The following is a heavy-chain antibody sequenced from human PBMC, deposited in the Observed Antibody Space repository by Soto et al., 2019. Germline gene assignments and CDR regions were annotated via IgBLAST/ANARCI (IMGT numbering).Heavy chain of an antibody. CDR1: GFNFSDAW. J-gene: IGHJ4*02. V-gene: IGHV3-15*07. CDR3: TTLXPS. D-gene: IGHD3-16*01. CDR2: VKTKADGGTT. Sequence: EVQLMESGGGLVKPGGSLRLSCVASGFNFSDAWMNWVRQAPGKGLEWVGHVKTKADGGTTEYAASVKGRFIVSRDDSRNTLYLQMXXXXXXXXXXYYCTTLXPSWGQGTLV.